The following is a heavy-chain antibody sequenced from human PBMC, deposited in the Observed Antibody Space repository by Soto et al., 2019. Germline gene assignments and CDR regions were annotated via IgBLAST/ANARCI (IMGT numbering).Heavy chain of an antibody. CDR2: TYYGSKWYS. CDR3: ARYTNAWYLDY. CDR1: GDSVSSNSAA. J-gene: IGHJ4*02. D-gene: IGHD2-2*02. Sequence: SPTLSLTCAISGDSVSSNSAAWNWNRHSPSRGLEWLGRTYYGSKWYSDYAVSVRSRITINPDTSKNQFSLQLNSVTPEDTAVYYCARYTNAWYLDYWGQGTRVTVSS. V-gene: IGHV6-1*01.